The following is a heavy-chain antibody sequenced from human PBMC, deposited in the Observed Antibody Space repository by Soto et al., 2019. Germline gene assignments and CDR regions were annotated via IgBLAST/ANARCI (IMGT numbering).Heavy chain of an antibody. J-gene: IGHJ4*02. CDR3: MRDRNWSPH. CDR1: GFTFSAFR. Sequence: PGGSLRLSCEVSGFTFSAFRMTWVRQAPGKGLEWVATINQDGGEQYLADSVEGRFTISRDNAKSSLYLQMHSLRADDTAVYYCMRDRNWSPHWGQGTQVTVSS. V-gene: IGHV3-7*01. CDR2: INQDGGEQ.